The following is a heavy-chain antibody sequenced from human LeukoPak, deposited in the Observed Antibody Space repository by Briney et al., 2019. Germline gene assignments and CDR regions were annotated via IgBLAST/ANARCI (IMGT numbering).Heavy chain of an antibody. J-gene: IGHJ4*02. CDR1: GGSISSSNW. D-gene: IGHD3-22*01. CDR2: IYHSGST. CDR3: ARGRDYYDSSGYYYV. V-gene: IGHV4-4*02. Sequence: PSETLSLTCAVSGGSISSSNWWSWVRQPPGKGLEWIGEIYHSGSTNYNPSLKSRVTISVDKSKNQFSLKLSSVTAADTAVYYCARGRDYYDSSGYYYVWGQGTLVTVSS.